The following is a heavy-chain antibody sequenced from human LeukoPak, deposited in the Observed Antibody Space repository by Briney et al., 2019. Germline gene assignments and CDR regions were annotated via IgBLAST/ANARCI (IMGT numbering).Heavy chain of an antibody. CDR2: ISGYNGNT. D-gene: IGHD6-13*01. J-gene: IGHJ5*02. Sequence: ASVKVSCKASGYTFTSYDINWVRQAPGQGLEWMGWISGYNGNTKYAQKLQGRVTMTTDTSTSTAYMEVRSLRSDDTAVYYCARYSPRIAAAQNWFDPWGQGTLVTVSS. CDR3: ARYSPRIAAAQNWFDP. CDR1: GYTFTSYD. V-gene: IGHV1-18*01.